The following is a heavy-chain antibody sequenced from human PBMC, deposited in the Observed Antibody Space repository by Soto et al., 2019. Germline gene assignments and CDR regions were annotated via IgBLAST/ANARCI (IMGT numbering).Heavy chain of an antibody. V-gene: IGHV3-9*01. Sequence: GGSLRLSCAASGFTFGDYAMHWVRQAPGKGLEWVSGISWNSDSIGYVDSVQGRFTISRDNAKNSLYLQLNSLRPEDTALYYCAKGQYPLGYLDYLGQGTLVTVSS. J-gene: IGHJ4*02. CDR2: ISWNSDSI. CDR3: AKGQYPLGYLDY. D-gene: IGHD2-2*01. CDR1: GFTFGDYA.